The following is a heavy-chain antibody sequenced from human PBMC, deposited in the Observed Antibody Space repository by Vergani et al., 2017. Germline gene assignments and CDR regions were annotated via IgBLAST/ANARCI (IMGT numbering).Heavy chain of an antibody. J-gene: IGHJ6*02. CDR1: GFSFRNAW. V-gene: IGHV3-15*07. Sequence: EVQLVESGGGIVKPGGSLRLSCVASGFSFRNAWMNWVRRTPGKGLEWVGRIKSTFDRGTTDYAAAVKGRFTISRDDSKNTLFLQMNDLKTEDIGVYYCTTXPRYCGDGSCYWLRDHHYYGMDVWGQGTTVTVSS. D-gene: IGHD2-21*01. CDR2: IKSTFDRGTT. CDR3: TTXPRYCGDGSCYWLRDHHYYGMDV.